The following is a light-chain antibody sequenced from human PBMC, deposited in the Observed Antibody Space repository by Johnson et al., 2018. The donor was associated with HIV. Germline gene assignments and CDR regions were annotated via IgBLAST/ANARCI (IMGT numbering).Light chain of an antibody. CDR2: ENN. J-gene: IGLJ1*01. CDR1: SSNIGNNY. CDR3: GTWDSSLSAGGV. Sequence: HSVLTQPPSVSAAPGQKVTISCSGSSSNIGNNYVSWYQQLPGTAPKLLIYENNKRPSGIPDRFSGSKSGTSATLGITGLQTGDEADYYCGTWDSSLSAGGVFRTGTKVTVL. V-gene: IGLV1-51*02.